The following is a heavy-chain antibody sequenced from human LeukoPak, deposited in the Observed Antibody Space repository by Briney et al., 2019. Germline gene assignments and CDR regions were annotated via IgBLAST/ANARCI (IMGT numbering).Heavy chain of an antibody. Sequence: GGSLRLSCAASGITFRSYGMHWVRQAPGKGLEWVAVIWYDGSNKYYADSVKGRFTISRDNSKNTLYLQMNSLRAEDTAVYYCARDPGGYSQYGMDVWGRGTTVTVSS. CDR3: ARDPGGYSQYGMDV. CDR2: IWYDGSNK. D-gene: IGHD4-23*01. V-gene: IGHV3-33*08. J-gene: IGHJ6*02. CDR1: GITFRSYG.